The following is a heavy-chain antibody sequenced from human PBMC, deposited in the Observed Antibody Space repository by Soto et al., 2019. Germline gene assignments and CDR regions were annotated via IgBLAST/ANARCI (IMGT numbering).Heavy chain of an antibody. J-gene: IGHJ4*02. Sequence: EVQLVESGGGLVQSGGSLRLSCSASGFTFSSYGMHWVRQAPGKGLEYVSAISNNGGSTSYADSVRGRFTISRDNSKNTVYLQMSSLTSEDTALYYRAVVAGSYFFDCWGQGTLVTVSS. V-gene: IGHV3-64D*08. CDR3: AVVAGSYFFDC. D-gene: IGHD6-19*01. CDR1: GFTFSSYG. CDR2: ISNNGGST.